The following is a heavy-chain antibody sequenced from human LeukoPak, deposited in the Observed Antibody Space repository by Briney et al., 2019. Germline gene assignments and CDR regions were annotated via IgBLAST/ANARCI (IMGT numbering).Heavy chain of an antibody. CDR2: ISYDGSNK. J-gene: IGHJ4*02. CDR1: GFTFSSYG. Sequence: PGGSLRLSCAASGFTFSSYGMHWVRQAPGKGLEWVAVISYDGSNKYYADSVKGRFTISRDNSKNTLYLQMNSLRAEDTAVYYCAKDTSMVRGVIPFGYWGQGTLVTVSS. D-gene: IGHD3-10*01. V-gene: IGHV3-30*18. CDR3: AKDTSMVRGVIPFGY.